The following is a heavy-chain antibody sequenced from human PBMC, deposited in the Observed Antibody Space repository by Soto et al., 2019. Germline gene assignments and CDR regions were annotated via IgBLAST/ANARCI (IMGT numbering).Heavy chain of an antibody. CDR2: IDPSDSYT. D-gene: IGHD6-13*01. J-gene: IGHJ5*02. Sequence: GESLKISCKGSGYSFTTYWITWVRQMPGKGLEWMGRIDPSDSYTNYSPTFQGHVTISVDKSISTAYLQWSSLKASDTAIYYCARHGWIAAAGKGRGNWFDPSGQGTLVTVSS. CDR3: ARHGWIAAAGKGRGNWFDP. CDR1: GYSFTTYW. V-gene: IGHV5-10-1*01.